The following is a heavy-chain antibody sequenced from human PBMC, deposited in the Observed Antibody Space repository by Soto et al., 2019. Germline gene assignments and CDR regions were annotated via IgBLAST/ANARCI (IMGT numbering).Heavy chain of an antibody. Sequence: GASVKVTSKASRDSYACYGIRWVRQSPGQGLEWMGWISSHNGKANYAQKFQGRVTITADESTSTAHMELSSLRSEDMAVYYCARPKDYGDDAFDYWGQGTLVTVSS. J-gene: IGHJ4*02. V-gene: IGHV1-18*03. CDR2: ISSHNGKA. CDR1: RDSYACYG. CDR3: ARPKDYGDDAFDY. D-gene: IGHD4-17*01.